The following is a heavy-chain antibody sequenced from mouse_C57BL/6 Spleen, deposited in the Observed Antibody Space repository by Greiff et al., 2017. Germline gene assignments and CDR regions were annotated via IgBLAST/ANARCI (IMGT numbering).Heavy chain of an antibody. D-gene: IGHD2-1*01. CDR1: GYTFTSYW. J-gene: IGHJ2*01. Sequence: QVQLQQSGAELVMPGASVKLSCKASGYTFTSYWMHWVKQRPGQGLEWIGEIDPSDSYTNYNQKFKGKSTLTVDKSSSTAYMQLSSLTSEDSAVYYCARSLYGNSVHGFDYWGQGTTLTVSS. V-gene: IGHV1-69*01. CDR2: IDPSDSYT. CDR3: ARSLYGNSVHGFDY.